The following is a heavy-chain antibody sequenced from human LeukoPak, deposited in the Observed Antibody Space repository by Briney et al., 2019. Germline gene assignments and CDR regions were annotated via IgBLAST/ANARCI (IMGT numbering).Heavy chain of an antibody. J-gene: IGHJ4*02. Sequence: PGGSLRLSCAASGFTFSIYAMSWVRQAPGKGLEWVSAISGSGGSGGSTYYADSVKGRFTISRDNSKNMLYLQMNSLRAEDTAVYYCAKEATMIVVAPVANYWGQGTLVTVSS. CDR2: ISGSGGSGGST. V-gene: IGHV3-23*01. D-gene: IGHD3-22*01. CDR1: GFTFSIYA. CDR3: AKEATMIVVAPVANY.